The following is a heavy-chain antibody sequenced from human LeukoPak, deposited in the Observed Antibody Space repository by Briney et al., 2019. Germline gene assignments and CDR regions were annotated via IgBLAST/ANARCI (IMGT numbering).Heavy chain of an antibody. D-gene: IGHD1-1*01. V-gene: IGHV3-30*02. J-gene: IGHJ4*02. CDR3: AKFHTTGTTPSYFDH. CDR1: GFTFSSYG. Sequence: GGSLRLSCAASGFTFSSYGMHWVRQVPGKGLEWVAFIRSDGTNIYYADSVKGRFTISRDNSQNTLYLQMNSLKTEDTAVYYCAKFHTTGTTPSYFDHWGQGILVTVSS. CDR2: IRSDGTNI.